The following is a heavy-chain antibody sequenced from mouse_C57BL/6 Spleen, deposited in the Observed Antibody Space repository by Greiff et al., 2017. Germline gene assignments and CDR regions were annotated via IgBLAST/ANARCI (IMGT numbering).Heavy chain of an antibody. V-gene: IGHV1-42*01. CDR2: INPSTGGT. CDR1: GYSFTGYY. J-gene: IGHJ2*01. CDR3: ARGDYDYDWVFDY. D-gene: IGHD2-4*01. Sequence: VQLKESGPELVKPGASVKISCKASGYSFTGYYMNWVKQSPEKSLEWIGEINPSTGGTTYNQKFKAKATLTVDKSSSTAYMQLKSLTSEDSAVYYCARGDYDYDWVFDYWGQGTTLTVSS.